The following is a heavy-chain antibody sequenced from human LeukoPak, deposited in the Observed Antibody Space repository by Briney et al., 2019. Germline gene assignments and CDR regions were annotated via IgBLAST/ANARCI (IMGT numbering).Heavy chain of an antibody. CDR2: IYYSGST. D-gene: IGHD3-9*01. J-gene: IGHJ5*02. Sequence: SETLSLTCTVSGGSISSYYWSWIRQPPGKGLEWIGYIYYSGSTNYNPSLKSRVTISVDTSKNQFSLKLSSVTAADTAVYYCARDSNFDWLFWFDPWGQGTLVTVSS. CDR3: ARDSNFDWLFWFDP. CDR1: GGSISSYY. V-gene: IGHV4-59*01.